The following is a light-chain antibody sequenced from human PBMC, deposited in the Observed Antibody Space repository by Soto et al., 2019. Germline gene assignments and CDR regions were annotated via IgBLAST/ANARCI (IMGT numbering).Light chain of an antibody. CDR2: DVS. Sequence: HSVLTQPASVSGSPGQSITISCTGTSSDGGGYNDVSWDQQHPGKAPKLMVYDVSNRPSGVSNRVSGSHSDNTASLAHSGLQADDEADYYCTSYTSNSAVVFGGGTKLTVL. CDR3: TSYTSNSAVV. V-gene: IGLV2-14*01. CDR1: SSDGGGYND. J-gene: IGLJ2*01.